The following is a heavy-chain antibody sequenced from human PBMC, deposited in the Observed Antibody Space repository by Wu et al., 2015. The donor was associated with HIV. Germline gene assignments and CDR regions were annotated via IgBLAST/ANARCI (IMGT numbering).Heavy chain of an antibody. CDR2: MNPNSGNT. Sequence: QVQLVQSGAEVKKPGASVKVSCKASGYTFTSYDINWVQQATGQGLEWMGWMNPNSGNTGYAQKFQGRVTMTRNTSIRTAYMELSSLRSDDTAIYYCARQKAYSNGWYIYDFWGQGTLVTVSS. CDR3: ARQKAYSNGWYIYDF. V-gene: IGHV1-8*01. CDR1: GYTFTSYD. J-gene: IGHJ4*02. D-gene: IGHD6-19*01.